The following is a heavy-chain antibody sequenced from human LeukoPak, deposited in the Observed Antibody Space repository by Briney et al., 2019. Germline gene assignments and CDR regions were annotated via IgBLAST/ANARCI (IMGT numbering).Heavy chain of an antibody. CDR1: GGSISSYY. CDR2: IYYSGST. CDR3: ARHRRGYYDILTGHGIDAFDI. J-gene: IGHJ3*02. D-gene: IGHD3-9*01. Sequence: PSETLSLTCTVSGGSISSYYWSWIRQPPGKGLEWIGYIYYSGSTNYNPSLKSRVTISVDTSKNQFSLKLSSVTAADTAVYYCARHRRGYYDILTGHGIDAFDIWGQGTMVTVSS. V-gene: IGHV4-59*08.